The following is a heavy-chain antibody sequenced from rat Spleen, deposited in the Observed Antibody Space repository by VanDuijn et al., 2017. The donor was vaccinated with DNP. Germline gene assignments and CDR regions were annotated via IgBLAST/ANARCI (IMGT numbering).Heavy chain of an antibody. D-gene: IGHD1-7*01. J-gene: IGHJ2*01. V-gene: IGHV5-31*01. CDR3: TSGLY. CDR1: GFTFSYYW. Sequence: EVQLVESGGDLVQPGRSLKLSCVASGFTFSYYWMYWIRQAPGKGLEWVASINPDGGSTHYRDSVKGRFTISRDNAKTTLYLQMDSLRSEDTATYYCTSGLYWGQGVMVTVSS. CDR2: INPDGGST.